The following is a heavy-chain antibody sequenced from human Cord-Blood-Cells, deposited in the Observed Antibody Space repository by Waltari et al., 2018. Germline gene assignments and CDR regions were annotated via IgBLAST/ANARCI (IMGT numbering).Heavy chain of an antibody. J-gene: IGHJ4*02. V-gene: IGHV4-34*01. Sequence: QVQLQQWGAGLLKPSETLSLTCAVYGGSFSGYYWSWIRQPPGKGLEWIGEINHSGSTNYNPSLKSRVTISVDTSKNQFSLKLSSVTAADTAVYYCARGYYYDSSGYLFDYWGQGTLVTVSS. D-gene: IGHD3-22*01. CDR1: GGSFSGYY. CDR2: INHSGST. CDR3: ARGYYYDSSGYLFDY.